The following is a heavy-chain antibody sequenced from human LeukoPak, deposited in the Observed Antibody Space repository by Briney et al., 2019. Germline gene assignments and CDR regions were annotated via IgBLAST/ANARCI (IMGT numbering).Heavy chain of an antibody. CDR1: GLTFSSYA. J-gene: IGHJ4*02. V-gene: IGHV3-23*01. D-gene: IGHD5-18*01. CDR2: ISGSGDST. Sequence: GWSLTLSFLASGLTFSSYAMNWVRPAACRGLEWVSTISGSGDSTYYADSVKGRFTISRDNSKNTLYLQMNSLRAEDTAVYYCARDRGYSCGYWGQGTLVTVSS. CDR3: ARDRGYSCGY.